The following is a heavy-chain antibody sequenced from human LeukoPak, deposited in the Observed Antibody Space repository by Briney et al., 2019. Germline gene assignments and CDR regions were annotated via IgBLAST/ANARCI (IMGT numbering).Heavy chain of an antibody. V-gene: IGHV1-24*01. J-gene: IGHJ4*02. CDR1: GYTFTGYY. CDR2: FDPEDGET. D-gene: IGHD1-1*01. Sequence: GASVKVSCKASGYTFTGYYMHWVRQAPGKGLEWMGGFDPEDGETIYAQKFQGRVTMTEDTSTDTAYMELTSLTSEDTAVYYCAIWGTGSFSDPAFDYWGQGTLVTVSS. CDR3: AIWGTGSFSDPAFDY.